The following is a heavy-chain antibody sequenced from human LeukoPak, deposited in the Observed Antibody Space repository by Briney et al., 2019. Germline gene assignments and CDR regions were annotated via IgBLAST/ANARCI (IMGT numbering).Heavy chain of an antibody. Sequence: SGGSLRLSCAASGFTFSIYAMSWVRQAPGKGLEWVSAIADRGGNTYTYYIDPVKGRFTISRDNSKNTLYLQMNSLRADDTAVYYCATGPRNDYPYWGQGTLVTVSS. D-gene: IGHD5-12*01. V-gene: IGHV3-23*01. CDR3: ATGPRNDYPY. CDR2: IADRGGNTYT. J-gene: IGHJ4*02. CDR1: GFTFSIYA.